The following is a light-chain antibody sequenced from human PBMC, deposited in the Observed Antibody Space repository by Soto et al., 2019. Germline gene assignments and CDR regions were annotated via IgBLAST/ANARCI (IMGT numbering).Light chain of an antibody. CDR1: QSVLYSPNNKNY. V-gene: IGKV4-1*01. CDR3: HQYLRIPPT. Sequence: DVVMTQSPDSLAVSLGERATINCKSSQSVLYSPNNKNYLAWYQQKPGQAPKLLIYWASTRESGVPDRFSGSGSGTDFTLTISSLQAEDVAVYYCHQYLRIPPTFGQGTKVEIK. J-gene: IGKJ1*01. CDR2: WAS.